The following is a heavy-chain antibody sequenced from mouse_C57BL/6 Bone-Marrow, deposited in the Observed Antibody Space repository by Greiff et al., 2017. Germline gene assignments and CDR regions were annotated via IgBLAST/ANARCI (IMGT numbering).Heavy chain of an antibody. J-gene: IGHJ3*01. Sequence: QVQLKESGAELARPGASVKLSCKASGYTFTSYGISWVKQRTGQGLEWIGEIYPRSGNTYYNEKFKGKATLTADKSSSTAYMELRSLTSEDSAVYCCGGDGYYEGAWFAYWGQGTLVTVSA. V-gene: IGHV1-81*01. D-gene: IGHD2-3*01. CDR1: GYTFTSYG. CDR3: GGDGYYEGAWFAY. CDR2: IYPRSGNT.